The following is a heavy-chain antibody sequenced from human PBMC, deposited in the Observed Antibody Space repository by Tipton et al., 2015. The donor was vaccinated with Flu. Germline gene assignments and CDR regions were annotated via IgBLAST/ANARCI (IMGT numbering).Heavy chain of an antibody. CDR2: ISNVGSKK. CDR3: AKDRLAVAGSKEGFDY. CDR1: GFTFTYYG. V-gene: IGHV3-30*18. D-gene: IGHD6-19*01. Sequence: LSLTCAASGFTFTYYGMHWVRQAPGKGLEWVALISNVGSKKYYADSVKGRFTISRDNSKNTLDLQMNSLRAEDTAVYYCAKDRLAVAGSKEGFDYWGQGTLVTVSS. J-gene: IGHJ4*02.